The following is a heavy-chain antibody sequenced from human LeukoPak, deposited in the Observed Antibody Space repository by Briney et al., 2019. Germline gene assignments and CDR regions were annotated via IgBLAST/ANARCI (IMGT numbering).Heavy chain of an antibody. D-gene: IGHD3-9*01. J-gene: IGHJ3*02. CDR1: GGSISSSSYY. CDR2: IYYSGST. Sequence: SXXLSLTCTVSGGSISSSSYYWGWIRQPPGKGLEWIGSIYYSGSTYYNPSLKSRVTISVDTSKNQFSLKLSSVTAADTAVYYCARGVDILTGPYAFDIWGQGTMVTVSS. V-gene: IGHV4-39*01. CDR3: ARGVDILTGPYAFDI.